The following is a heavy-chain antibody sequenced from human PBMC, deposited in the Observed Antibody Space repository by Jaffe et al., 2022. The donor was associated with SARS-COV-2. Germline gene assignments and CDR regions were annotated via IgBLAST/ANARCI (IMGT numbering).Heavy chain of an antibody. Sequence: EVQLVESGGGLVQRGGSLRLSCAASGFTLNNYNMNWVRQAPGKGLEYISYISSDSTSIHYADSVKGRFTVSRDNAENSLDLQMNSLRDEDTAVYFCARSSSWNPGGFDFWGQGTLVTVSS. CDR1: GFTLNNYN. J-gene: IGHJ4*02. D-gene: IGHD6-13*01. CDR2: ISSDSTSI. V-gene: IGHV3-48*02. CDR3: ARSSSWNPGGFDF.